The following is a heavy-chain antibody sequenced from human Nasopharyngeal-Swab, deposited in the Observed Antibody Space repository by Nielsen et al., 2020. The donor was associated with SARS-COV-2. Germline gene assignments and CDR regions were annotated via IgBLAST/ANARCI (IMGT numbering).Heavy chain of an antibody. CDR2: IRSEANGGTA. CDR3: TGYSTIFY. V-gene: IGHV3-49*04. CDR1: GFTFGDYA. D-gene: IGHD2-2*01. Sequence: GQSLQISCPTSGFTFGDYAMSWVRQAPGKGLEWVGFIRSEANGGTAEYAVSVEGRFSISRDDSKSIAYLQMNSLKTEDTAVYYCTGYSTIFYWGQGTLVTVSS. J-gene: IGHJ4*02.